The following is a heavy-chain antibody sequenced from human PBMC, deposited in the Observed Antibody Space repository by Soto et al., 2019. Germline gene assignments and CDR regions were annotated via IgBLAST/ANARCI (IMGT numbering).Heavy chain of an antibody. J-gene: IGHJ6*03. D-gene: IGHD3-3*01. CDR2: INHSGST. CDR1: GGSFSGYY. V-gene: IGHV4-34*01. Sequence: PSETLSLTCAVYGGSFSGYYWSWIRQPPGKGLEWIGEINHSGSTNYNPSLKSRVTISVDTSKNQFSLKLSSVTAADTAVYYCAGGQGGGEIFGVAMPAYYYYGRLGQRDHGHRLL. CDR3: AGGQGGGEIFGVAMPAYYYYGR.